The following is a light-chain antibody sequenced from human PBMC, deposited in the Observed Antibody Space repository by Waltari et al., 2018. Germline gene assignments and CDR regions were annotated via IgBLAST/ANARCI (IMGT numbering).Light chain of an antibody. CDR2: ATS. Sequence: DIQVTQSPSSLSASVGDRVTITCRASQGISNYLAWYQQKPGKGPKLLIYATSTLQSGVPSRFSGSGSGTDFTLTISSLQPEDVATYCCQKYNSAPPTVGGGTKVEIK. V-gene: IGKV1-27*01. CDR1: QGISNY. J-gene: IGKJ4*01. CDR3: QKYNSAPPT.